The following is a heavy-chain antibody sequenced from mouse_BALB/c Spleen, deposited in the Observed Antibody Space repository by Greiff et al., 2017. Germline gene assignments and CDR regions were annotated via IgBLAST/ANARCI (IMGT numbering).Heavy chain of an antibody. D-gene: IGHD2-1*01. CDR1: GFNIKDYY. CDR3: ASRDYGNYPFAY. Sequence: EVKLMESGAELVRPGALVKLSCKASGFNIKDYYMHWVKQRPEQGLEWIGWIDPENGNTIYDPKFQGKASITADTSSNTAYLQLSSLTSEDTAVYYCASRDYGNYPFAYWGQGTLVTVSA. CDR2: IDPENGNT. V-gene: IGHV14-1*02. J-gene: IGHJ3*01.